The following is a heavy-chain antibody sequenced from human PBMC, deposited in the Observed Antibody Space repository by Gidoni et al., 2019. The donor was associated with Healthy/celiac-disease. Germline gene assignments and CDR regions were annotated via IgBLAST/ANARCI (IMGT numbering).Heavy chain of an antibody. CDR1: GFTFSSYG. J-gene: IGHJ4*02. CDR3: ARCSGKAAAGGIIN. V-gene: IGHV3-33*01. CDR2: IWYDGSNK. D-gene: IGHD6-13*01. Sequence: GFTFSSYGMHWVRQAPGKGLEWVAVIWYDGSNKYHADSVKGRFTISKDNSKNTLYLQMNSLRAEDTAVYYCARCSGKAAAGGIINWGQGTLVTVSS.